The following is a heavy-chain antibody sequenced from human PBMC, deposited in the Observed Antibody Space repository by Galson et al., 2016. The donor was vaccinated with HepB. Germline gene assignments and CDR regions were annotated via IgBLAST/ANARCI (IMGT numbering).Heavy chain of an antibody. V-gene: IGHV3-23*01. J-gene: IGHJ5*02. CDR1: GFTLSPYA. CDR3: AKQTLLWVDDLYANWFDP. Sequence: SLRLSCAASGFTLSPYAMSWVRQAPGKSLEWVSNISGSGTKTNYAESVKGRFTVFRDNSENTLYLQMKALRAEDTAIYYCAKQTLLWVDDLYANWFDPWGQGTLVTVSS. CDR2: ISGSGTKT. D-gene: IGHD3-16*01.